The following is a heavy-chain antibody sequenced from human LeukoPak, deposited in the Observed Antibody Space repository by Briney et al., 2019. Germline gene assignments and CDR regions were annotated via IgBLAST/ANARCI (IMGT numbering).Heavy chain of an antibody. CDR2: ISSSGSTI. CDR3: ARERWWTVTTLDY. CDR1: GFTFSTYA. Sequence: PGGSLRLSCAASGFTFSTYAMTWVRQAPGKGLEWVSYISSSGSTIYYADSVKGRFTISRDNAKNSLYLQMNSLRAEDTAVYYCARERWWTVTTLDYWGQGTLVTVSS. J-gene: IGHJ4*02. D-gene: IGHD4-17*01. V-gene: IGHV3-48*03.